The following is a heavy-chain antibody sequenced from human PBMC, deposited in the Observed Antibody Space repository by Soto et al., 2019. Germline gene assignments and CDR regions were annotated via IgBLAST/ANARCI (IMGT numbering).Heavy chain of an antibody. Sequence: GASVKVSCKASGYTFHTYCITWVRQAPGQGLEWMGWISAYNGNTNYAQKLQDRVTMTTDPSTRTAYMELRSLRSDDTAVYYCVRKSSSSPWFDPWGQGTLVTVSS. CDR2: ISAYNGNT. J-gene: IGHJ5*02. V-gene: IGHV1-18*01. CDR1: GYTFHTYC. D-gene: IGHD6-6*01. CDR3: VRKSSSSPWFDP.